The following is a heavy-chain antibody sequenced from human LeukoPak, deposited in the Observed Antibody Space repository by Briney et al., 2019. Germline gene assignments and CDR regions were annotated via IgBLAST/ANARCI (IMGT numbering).Heavy chain of an antibody. Sequence: ASVKVSCKASGYTFTGYYMHWVRQAPGQGREWMGWINPNSGGTNYAQKFQGRVTMTRDTSISTAYMELSRLRSDDTAVYYCARRRPGYSSGWYGYWFDPWGQGTLVTVSS. CDR2: INPNSGGT. CDR3: ARRRPGYSSGWYGYWFDP. D-gene: IGHD6-19*01. CDR1: GYTFTGYY. J-gene: IGHJ5*02. V-gene: IGHV1-2*02.